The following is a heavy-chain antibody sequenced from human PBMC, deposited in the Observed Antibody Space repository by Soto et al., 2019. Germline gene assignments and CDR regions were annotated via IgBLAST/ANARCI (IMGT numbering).Heavy chain of an antibody. CDR1: GFTFSDYY. V-gene: IGHV3-11*06. Sequence: QVQLVESGGGLVKPGGSLRLSCAASGFTFSDYYMNWIRQAPGKGLEWVSYISGSSSYTNYADSVKGRFTIPRDNAKNSLYLQMNTLRAEDTAVYYCARDANGVTFDYWGQGSLVTVSS. CDR3: ARDANGVTFDY. J-gene: IGHJ4*02. D-gene: IGHD2-8*01. CDR2: ISGSSSYT.